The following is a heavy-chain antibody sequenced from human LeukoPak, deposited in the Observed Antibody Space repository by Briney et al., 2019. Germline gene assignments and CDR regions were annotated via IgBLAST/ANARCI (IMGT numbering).Heavy chain of an antibody. CDR1: GFTFSDYY. CDR2: ISSSGSTI. J-gene: IGHJ3*02. CDR3: ASAGIAVANDAFDI. Sequence: GGSLRLSCAASGFTFSDYYMSWIRQAPGKGLEWVSYISSSGSTIYYADSVKGRFTISRDNAKNSLYLQMNSLRAEDTAVYYCASAGIAVANDAFDIWGQGTMVTVSS. V-gene: IGHV3-11*01. D-gene: IGHD6-19*01.